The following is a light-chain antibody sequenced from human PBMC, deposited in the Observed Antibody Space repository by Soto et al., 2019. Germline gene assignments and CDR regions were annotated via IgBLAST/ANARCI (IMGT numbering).Light chain of an antibody. CDR3: SSSTSDTTWV. Sequence: QSALTQPASVSGSPGQSITISCTGTSSDVGGYNFVSWYQQHPGKAPKLMIYEVSNRPSGISNRFSGSKSGNTASLTISGLQAEDEADYSCSSSTSDTTWVFGGGTKLTVL. CDR1: SSDVGGYNF. V-gene: IGLV2-14*01. J-gene: IGLJ3*02. CDR2: EVS.